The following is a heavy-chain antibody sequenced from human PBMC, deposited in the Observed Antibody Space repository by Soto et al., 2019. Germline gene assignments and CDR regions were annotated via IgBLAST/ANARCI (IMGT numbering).Heavy chain of an antibody. Sequence: GGSLRLSCAASGFTFNNYAMSWVRQAPGKGLEWVSGISGSGGNTYYADSVKGRFTISRDNSKNTLFLQLNSLRAEDTAIYFCAKGLREHIVLVTVIRVYYYYGMDVWGQGTTVTVSS. V-gene: IGHV3-23*01. D-gene: IGHD2-21*02. CDR3: AKGLREHIVLVTVIRVYYYYGMDV. J-gene: IGHJ6*02. CDR1: GFTFNNYA. CDR2: ISGSGGNT.